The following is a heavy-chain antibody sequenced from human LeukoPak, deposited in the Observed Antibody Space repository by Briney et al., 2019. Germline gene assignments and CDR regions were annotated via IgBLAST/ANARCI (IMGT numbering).Heavy chain of an antibody. CDR2: ILSSGST. CDR3: ARTNQISETAFDI. Sequence: PSETLSLTCTVSGGSISSYYWSWIRQPPGKGLEWIGYILSSGSTNYNPSVKSRVTISVDTSKNQFSLRLSSVTAADTAVYFCARTNQISETAFDIWGQGTMVSVSS. CDR1: GGSISSYY. D-gene: IGHD1-14*01. V-gene: IGHV4-59*01. J-gene: IGHJ3*02.